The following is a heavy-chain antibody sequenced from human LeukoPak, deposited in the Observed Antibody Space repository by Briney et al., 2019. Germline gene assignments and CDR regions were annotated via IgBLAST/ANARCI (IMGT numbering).Heavy chain of an antibody. Sequence: SETLSLTCAVYGGSFSGYYWSWIRQPPGKGLEWIGEINHSGSTNYNPSLKSRVTISVDTSENQFSLKLSSVTAADTAVYYCAREGRLNYDILTGYYIDSPPDYWGQGTLVTVSS. CDR2: INHSGST. V-gene: IGHV4-34*01. J-gene: IGHJ4*02. D-gene: IGHD3-9*01. CDR3: AREGRLNYDILTGYYIDSPPDY. CDR1: GGSFSGYY.